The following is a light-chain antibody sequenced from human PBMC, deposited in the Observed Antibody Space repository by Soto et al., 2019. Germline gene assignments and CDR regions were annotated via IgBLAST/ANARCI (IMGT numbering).Light chain of an antibody. CDR2: GAS. CDR3: QQYGSSPPT. Sequence: EIVLTQSPGTLSLSPGERATLSCRASQSVSSSYLAWYQQKPGQAPRLLIYGASSRATGIPDRFSGSGSGTDLTLTISRREPEDFAVYYCQQYGSSPPTFGKGTKLEIK. V-gene: IGKV3-20*01. CDR1: QSVSSSY. J-gene: IGKJ2*01.